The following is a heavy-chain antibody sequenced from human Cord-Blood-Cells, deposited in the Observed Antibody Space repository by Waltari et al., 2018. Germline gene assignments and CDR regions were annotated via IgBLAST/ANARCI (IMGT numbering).Heavy chain of an antibody. CDR2: INPSGGST. V-gene: IGHV1-46*01. J-gene: IGHJ3*02. Sequence: QVQLVQSGAAVKKHGASVKVSCKASGYTLTSYYMHWGRQAPGQGLEWMGIINPSGGSTSYAQKFQGRVTMTRDTSTSTVYMELSSLRSEDTAVYYCARARGAARDAFDIWGQGTMVTVSS. CDR3: ARARGAARDAFDI. CDR1: GYTLTSYY. D-gene: IGHD6-6*01.